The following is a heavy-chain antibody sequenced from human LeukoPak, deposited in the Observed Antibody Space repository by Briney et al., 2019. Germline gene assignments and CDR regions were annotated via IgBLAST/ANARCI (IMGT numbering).Heavy chain of an antibody. CDR2: IYYSGST. D-gene: IGHD5-24*01. V-gene: IGHV4-61*01. CDR1: GGSVSSGSYY. CDR3: AGDGYNYYYYYGMDV. J-gene: IGHJ6*02. Sequence: SETLSLTCTVSGGSVSSGSYYWSWIRQPPGKGLEWIGYIYYSGSTNYNPSLKSRVTISVDTSKNQFSLKLSSVTAADTAVYYCAGDGYNYYYYYGMDVWDQGTTVTVSS.